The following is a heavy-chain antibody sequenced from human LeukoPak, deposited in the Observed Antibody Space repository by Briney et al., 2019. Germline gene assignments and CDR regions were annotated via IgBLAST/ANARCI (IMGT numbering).Heavy chain of an antibody. Sequence: SETLSLTCTVSGGSISSGDYYWSWIRQPPGKGLEWIGYIYYSGSTYYNPSLKSRVTISVDTSKNQFSLKLSSVTAADTAVYYCARVPWGPALRGALDAFDIWGQGTMVTVSS. D-gene: IGHD3-10*01. CDR2: IYYSGST. CDR3: ARVPWGPALRGALDAFDI. J-gene: IGHJ3*02. CDR1: GGSISSGDYY. V-gene: IGHV4-30-4*01.